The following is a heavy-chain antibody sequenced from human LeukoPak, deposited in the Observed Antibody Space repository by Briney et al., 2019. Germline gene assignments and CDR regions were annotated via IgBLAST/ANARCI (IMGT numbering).Heavy chain of an antibody. V-gene: IGHV4-59*08. CDR1: GDSISTYY. CDR2: VYYSGST. D-gene: IGHD5-24*01. CDR3: ARTENYIPEDCFDP. J-gene: IGHJ5*02. Sequence: SETLSLTCTVSGDSISTYYWSWIRQPPGKGLEWIGYVYYSGSTNYSPSLKSRVTISVDTSKNQFSLKLSSVTAADTAVYYCARTENYIPEDCFDPWGQGTLVTVSS.